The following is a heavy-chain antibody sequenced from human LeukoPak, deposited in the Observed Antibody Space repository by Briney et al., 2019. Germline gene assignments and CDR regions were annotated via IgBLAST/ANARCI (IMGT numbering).Heavy chain of an antibody. CDR3: ARAGFSTSRDF. J-gene: IGHJ4*02. V-gene: IGHV3-7*03. CDR1: GFIFSSYW. CDR2: INEGGSEG. Sequence: GGSLRLSCAASGFIFSSYWMSWVRQAPGKGLEWVANINEGGSEGYYVDSLKGRFTISRDNAKNSLYLQMNSLRAEDTAVYYCARAGFSTSRDFWGQGTLVTVSS. D-gene: IGHD2-2*01.